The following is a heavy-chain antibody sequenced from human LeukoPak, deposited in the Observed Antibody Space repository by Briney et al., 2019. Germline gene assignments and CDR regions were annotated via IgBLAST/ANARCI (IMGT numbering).Heavy chain of an antibody. D-gene: IGHD3-22*01. J-gene: IGHJ4*02. CDR3: AKHRYYDNIGPSREYFDY. Sequence: GGSLRLSCAPSGFTFSNYAKSWVRQAPGKGLEWVSTISGSAGSTYYADSVKGRFTISRDNSKNTLSLQMISLRAEDTAIYYCAKHRYYDNIGPSREYFDYWGQGTLVTVSS. V-gene: IGHV3-23*01. CDR1: GFTFSNYA. CDR2: ISGSAGST.